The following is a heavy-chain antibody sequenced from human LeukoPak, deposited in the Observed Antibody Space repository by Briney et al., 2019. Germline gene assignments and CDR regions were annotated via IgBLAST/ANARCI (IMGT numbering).Heavy chain of an antibody. V-gene: IGHV4-34*01. CDR3: ARGRIAARTGVDY. Sequence: SEALSLTCAVYGGSFSGYYWSWIRQPPGKGLEWIGEINHSGSTNYNPSLKSRVTISVDTSKNQFSLKLSSVTAADTAVYYCARGRIAARTGVDYWGQGTLVTVSS. D-gene: IGHD6-6*01. J-gene: IGHJ4*02. CDR1: GGSFSGYY. CDR2: INHSGST.